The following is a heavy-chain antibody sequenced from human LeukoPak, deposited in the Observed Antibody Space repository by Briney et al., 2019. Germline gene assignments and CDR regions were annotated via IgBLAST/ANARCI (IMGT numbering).Heavy chain of an antibody. Sequence: GGSLRLSCAASGFTFSSYWMSWVRQAPGKGLEWVANIKRDGSERYYVDSVKGRFTISRDNAKNSLYLQMNSLRAEDTAVYYCARDHAAVAGRVTNAFDIWGQGTMVTVSS. CDR2: IKRDGSER. J-gene: IGHJ3*02. CDR1: GFTFSSYW. CDR3: ARDHAAVAGRVTNAFDI. D-gene: IGHD6-19*01. V-gene: IGHV3-7*01.